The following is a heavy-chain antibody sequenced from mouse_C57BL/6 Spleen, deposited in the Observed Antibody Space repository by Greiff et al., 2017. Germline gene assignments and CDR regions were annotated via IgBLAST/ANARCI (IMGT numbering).Heavy chain of an antibody. CDR1: GYTFTDYE. CDR3: TRKPPITTVVEGAMDY. Sequence: VQLQQSGAELVRPGASVTLSCKASGYTFTDYEMHWVKQTPVHGLEWIGAIDPETGGTAYNQKFKGKAILTADKSSSTAYMELRSLTSEDSAVYYCTRKPPITTVVEGAMDYWGQGTSVTVSS. CDR2: IDPETGGT. V-gene: IGHV1-15*01. J-gene: IGHJ4*01. D-gene: IGHD1-1*01.